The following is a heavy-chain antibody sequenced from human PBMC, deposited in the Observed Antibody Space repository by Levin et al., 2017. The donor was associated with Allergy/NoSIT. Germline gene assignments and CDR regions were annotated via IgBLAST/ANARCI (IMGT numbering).Heavy chain of an antibody. J-gene: IGHJ5*02. CDR2: INSDGSST. Sequence: GGSLRLSCAASGFTFSSYWMHWVRQAPGKGLVWVSRINSDGSSTSYADSVKGRFTISRDNAKNTLYLQMNSLRAEDTAVYYCARDLYYGSGSLTFDPWGQGTLVTVSS. CDR3: ARDLYYGSGSLTFDP. CDR1: GFTFSSYW. V-gene: IGHV3-74*01. D-gene: IGHD3-10*01.